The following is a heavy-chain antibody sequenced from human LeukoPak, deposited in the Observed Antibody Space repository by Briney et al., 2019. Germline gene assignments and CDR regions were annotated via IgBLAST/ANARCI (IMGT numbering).Heavy chain of an antibody. D-gene: IGHD1-26*01. V-gene: IGHV3-23*01. CDR1: GFTFSNYW. CDR2: ISASGGGT. J-gene: IGHJ2*01. CDR3: AKNLLGSGSYSWYFDL. Sequence: PGGSLRLSCAASGFTFSNYWMSWVRQAPGKGLEWVSSISASGGGTVYAGSVKGRVTISRDNSKNTLYLQMNSLRAEDTAVYSCAKNLLGSGSYSWYFDLWGRGTLVTVSS.